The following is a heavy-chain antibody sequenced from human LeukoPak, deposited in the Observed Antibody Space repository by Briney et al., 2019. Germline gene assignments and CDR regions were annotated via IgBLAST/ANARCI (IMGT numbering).Heavy chain of an antibody. Sequence: GGSLRLSCAAYGFTFSSYEMNWVRQAPGKGLEWVSYISSSGSTIYYADSVKGRFTISRDNAKNSLHLQMNSLRAEDTAVYYCATDRDNSDWQKRFDSWGQGTLVTVSS. V-gene: IGHV3-48*03. CDR3: ATDRDNSDWQKRFDS. D-gene: IGHD2-21*02. CDR2: ISSSGSTI. J-gene: IGHJ4*02. CDR1: GFTFSSYE.